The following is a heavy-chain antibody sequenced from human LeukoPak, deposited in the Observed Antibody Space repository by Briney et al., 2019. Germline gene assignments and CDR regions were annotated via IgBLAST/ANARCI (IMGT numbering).Heavy chain of an antibody. CDR3: ARESTLIVVGDGMDV. D-gene: IGHD3-22*01. CDR1: NYTFSSYG. CDR2: ISAHNGHT. Sequence: ASVKVSCKASNYTFSSYGINWVRQAPGQGLERMGWISAHNGHTKYAQKVQGRVTMTTDTSTSTAYMELRSLRSDDTAVYYCARESTLIVVGDGMDVWGQGTTVIVSS. V-gene: IGHV1-18*01. J-gene: IGHJ6*02.